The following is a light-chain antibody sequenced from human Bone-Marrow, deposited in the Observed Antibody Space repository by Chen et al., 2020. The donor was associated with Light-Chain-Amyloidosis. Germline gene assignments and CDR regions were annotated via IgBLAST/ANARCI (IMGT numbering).Light chain of an antibody. CDR1: QTISSNY. CDR2: GSS. Sequence: EIVLTQSPGTLSLSPGEGANLSCRASQTISSNYLTWYQQKFGQAPRLLIYGSSSRATGIPDRFTGRGSGTDFTLTINRLEPEDVAMYDCQQYGTSPLTFGGGTKVEIK. CDR3: QQYGTSPLT. J-gene: IGKJ4*01. V-gene: IGKV3-20*01.